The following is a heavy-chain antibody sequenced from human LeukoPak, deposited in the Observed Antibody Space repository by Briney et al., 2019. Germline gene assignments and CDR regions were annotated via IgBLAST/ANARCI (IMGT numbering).Heavy chain of an antibody. CDR3: AKGGGLSSPIAN. V-gene: IGHV3-23*01. Sequence: GGSLRLSCAASGFTFSSYTVNWVRQAPGKGLEWVSAISGSGGSTYYADSVKGRFTVSRDNSKNTLYLQMNSLRAEDTAVYYCAKGGGLSSPIANWGQGTLVTVSS. J-gene: IGHJ4*02. D-gene: IGHD1-26*01. CDR2: ISGSGGST. CDR1: GFTFSSYT.